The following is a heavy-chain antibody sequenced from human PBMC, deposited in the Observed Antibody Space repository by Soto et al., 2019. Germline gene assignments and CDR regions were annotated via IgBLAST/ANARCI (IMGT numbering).Heavy chain of an antibody. J-gene: IGHJ2*01. CDR3: ARMAGPWYFDL. CDR2: INHSGSS. V-gene: IGHV4-34*01. CDR1: GGSFIGFY. Sequence: PAETLSLTCAVHGGSFIGFYWTCIRHPPGKWLEWIGEINHSGSSNYNPPLKSRVTMSLDTSRNQFSLSLNSVTAADTAVYYCARMAGPWYFDLWGRGTLVTVSS.